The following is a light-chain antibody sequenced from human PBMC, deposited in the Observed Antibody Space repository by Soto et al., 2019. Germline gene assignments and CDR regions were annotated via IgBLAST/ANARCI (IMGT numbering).Light chain of an antibody. CDR3: QQRSSWPRT. Sequence: EIVLTQSPATLSLSPGERATLSCRASQSVSSYLAWYQQKPGQTPRLLIYDASNRATGIPARFRGSGSGPDFTLTISSLEPEDFAVYYCQQRSSWPRTFGQGTNLEIK. CDR2: DAS. CDR1: QSVSSY. V-gene: IGKV3-11*01. J-gene: IGKJ2*01.